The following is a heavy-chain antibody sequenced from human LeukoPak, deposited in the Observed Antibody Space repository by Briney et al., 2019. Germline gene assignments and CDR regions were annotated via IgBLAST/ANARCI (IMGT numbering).Heavy chain of an antibody. CDR1: GASFNSDDQY. Sequence: SETLSLTCTVSGASFNSDDQYWNWIRQSPGKGLEWIGSIHPSGMLYNNPSLESRVTMSRDTSKNQFSLNLNSVTAADTAVYFCSGGLDIKKLGYGGQEILVTVSS. CDR2: IHPSGML. CDR3: SGGLDIKKLGY. V-gene: IGHV4-31*03. J-gene: IGHJ4*02. D-gene: IGHD2-2*03.